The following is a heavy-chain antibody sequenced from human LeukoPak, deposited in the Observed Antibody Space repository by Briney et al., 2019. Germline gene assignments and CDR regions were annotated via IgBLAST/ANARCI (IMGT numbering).Heavy chain of an antibody. CDR2: IYYSGST. CDR1: GGSISSGGYY. V-gene: IGHV4-31*03. Sequence: PSETLFLTCTVSGGSISSGGYYWSWIRQHPGKGLEWIGYIYYSGSTYYNPSLKSRVTISVDTSKNQFSLKLSSVTAADTAVYYCARVDSGSYSYYFDYWGQGTLVTVSS. D-gene: IGHD1-26*01. J-gene: IGHJ4*02. CDR3: ARVDSGSYSYYFDY.